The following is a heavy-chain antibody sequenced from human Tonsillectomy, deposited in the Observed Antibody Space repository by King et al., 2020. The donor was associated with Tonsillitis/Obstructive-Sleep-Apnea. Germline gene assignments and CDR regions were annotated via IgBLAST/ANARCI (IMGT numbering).Heavy chain of an antibody. CDR1: GFTFGDYA. J-gene: IGHJ6*03. CDR3: TREGEGYCSSTSCYFKGYYYYMDV. Sequence: VQLVESGGGLVKPGRSLRLSCTASGFTFGDYAMSWFRQAPGKGLEWVGFIRSKAYGGTTEYAASVKGRFTISRDDSKSIAYLQMNSLKTEDTAVYYCTREGEGYCSSTSCYFKGYYYYMDVWGKGTTVTVSS. CDR2: IRSKAYGGTT. V-gene: IGHV3-49*05. D-gene: IGHD2-2*01.